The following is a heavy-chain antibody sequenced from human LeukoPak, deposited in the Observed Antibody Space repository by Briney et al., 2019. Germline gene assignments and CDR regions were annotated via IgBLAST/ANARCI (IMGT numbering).Heavy chain of an antibody. CDR1: GGSISSSTYY. Sequence: SETLSLTCTVSGGSISSSTYYWGWIRQPPGKGLEWIGSVYYSGSTYYNPSLKSRVTISVDTSKNQFSLKPSAVTAADTAVYYCARHIVVVTGVLREDYFDYWGQGTLVTVSS. CDR2: VYYSGST. J-gene: IGHJ4*02. D-gene: IGHD2-21*02. V-gene: IGHV4-39*01. CDR3: ARHIVVVTGVLREDYFDY.